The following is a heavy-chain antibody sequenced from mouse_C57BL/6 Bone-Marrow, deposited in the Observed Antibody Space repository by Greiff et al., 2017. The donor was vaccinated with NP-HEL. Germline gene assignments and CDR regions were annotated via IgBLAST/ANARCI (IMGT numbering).Heavy chain of an antibody. CDR2: ISSGGDYI. Sequence: EVMLVESGEGLVKPGGSLKLSCAASGFTFSSYAMSWVRQTPEKRLEWVAYISSGGDYIYYADTVKGRFTISSDNARNTLYLQMSSLKSEDTAMYYCTRGAIYYGYDGFAYWGQGTLVTVSA. V-gene: IGHV5-9-1*02. CDR1: GFTFSSYA. CDR3: TRGAIYYGYDGFAY. J-gene: IGHJ3*01. D-gene: IGHD2-2*01.